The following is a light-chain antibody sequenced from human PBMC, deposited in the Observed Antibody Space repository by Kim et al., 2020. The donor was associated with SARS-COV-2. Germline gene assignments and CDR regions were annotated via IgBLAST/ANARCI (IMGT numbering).Light chain of an antibody. CDR3: QQYRSSPPMYT. CDR2: GAS. Sequence: EIVLTQSPGTLSLSPGERATLSCRASQSVRNNYLAWYQQKPGQAPRLLISGASSRATGIPDRFSGSGSGTDFTLTISRLEPEDFAVYYCQQYRSSPPMYTCGQGTKLEI. J-gene: IGKJ2*01. V-gene: IGKV3-20*01. CDR1: QSVRNNY.